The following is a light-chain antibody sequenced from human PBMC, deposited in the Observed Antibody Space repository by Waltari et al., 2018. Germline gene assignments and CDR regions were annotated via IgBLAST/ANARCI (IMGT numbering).Light chain of an antibody. CDR1: ESVLYSSNNKNH. V-gene: IGKV4-1*01. CDR3: QQYYNTPLT. CDR2: WAS. J-gene: IGKJ4*01. Sequence: DIVMTQSPASLAVSLGERATISCTTSESVLYSSNNKNHLAWYQQKPGQPPRLLLYWASTRESGVPDRFIGSGSETDFTLTVTSLQAEDVAVYYCQQYYNTPLTFGGGTKVGVK.